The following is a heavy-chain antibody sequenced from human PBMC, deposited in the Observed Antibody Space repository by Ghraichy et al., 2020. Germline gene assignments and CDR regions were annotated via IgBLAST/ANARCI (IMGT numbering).Heavy chain of an antibody. CDR2: INHSGST. V-gene: IGHV4-34*01. D-gene: IGHD3-3*01. CDR1: GGSFSGYY. J-gene: IGHJ4*02. Sequence: SQTLSLTCAVYGGSFSGYYWSWIRQPPGKGLEWIGEINHSGSTNYNPSLKSRVTISVDTSKNQFSLKLSSVTAADTAVYYCARVRRTPFGVVIIDRALDYWGQGTLVTVSS. CDR3: ARVRRTPFGVVIIDRALDY.